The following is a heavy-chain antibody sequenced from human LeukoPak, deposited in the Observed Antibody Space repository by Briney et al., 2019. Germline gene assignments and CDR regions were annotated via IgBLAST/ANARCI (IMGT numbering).Heavy chain of an antibody. CDR1: GSTFSNYA. V-gene: IGHV3-23*01. J-gene: IGHJ4*02. CDR2: IYFSGGNT. D-gene: IGHD6-6*01. Sequence: PGGSLRLSCAASGSTFSNYAMSWVRQAPGKGLEWVSSIYFSGGNTYSADSVKGRFTISRDNSRNTLYLQMNSLRAEDTAVYYCVKDQGEAIVPRRFDYWGQGTLVTVSS. CDR3: VKDQGEAIVPRRFDY.